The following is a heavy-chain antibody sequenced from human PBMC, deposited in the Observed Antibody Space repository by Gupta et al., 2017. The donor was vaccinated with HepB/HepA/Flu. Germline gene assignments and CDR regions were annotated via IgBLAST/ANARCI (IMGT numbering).Heavy chain of an antibody. CDR3: ATSTVTARQNYYFYSMDV. J-gene: IGHJ6*02. CDR1: GFTFSASA. CDR2: IRTKADRYAT. Sequence: EVQLVESGGGLVQPGGSLKLSCAASGFTFSASAMQWVRQASGNGLEWVCRIRTKADRYATAYAASVTGRFTISRDDSKNTAFLQMNSLKTEDTAVYYCATSTVTARQNYYFYSMDVWGQETTVSVSS. V-gene: IGHV3-73*01. D-gene: IGHD4-17*01.